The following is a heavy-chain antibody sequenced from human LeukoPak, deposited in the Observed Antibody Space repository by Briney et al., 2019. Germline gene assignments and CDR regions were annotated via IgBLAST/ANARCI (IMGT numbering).Heavy chain of an antibody. V-gene: IGHV1-2*02. J-gene: IGHJ4*02. CDR2: INPNSGGT. CDR3: ARWGGSSTSCYDY. D-gene: IGHD2-2*01. Sequence: ASVKVSCKASGYTFTGYYMHWVRQAPGQGLEWMGWINPNSGGTNYAQKFQGRVTITRDTSASTAYMELSRLRSDDTAVYYCARWGGSSTSCYDYWGQGTLVTVSS. CDR1: GYTFTGYY.